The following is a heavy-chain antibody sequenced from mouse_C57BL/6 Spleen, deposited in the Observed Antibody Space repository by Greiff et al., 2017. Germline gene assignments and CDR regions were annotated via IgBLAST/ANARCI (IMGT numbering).Heavy chain of an antibody. CDR1: GYSITSGYY. CDR3: ARGGLWDYDGFAY. Sequence: ESGPGLVKPSQSLSLTCSVTGYSITSGYYWNWIRQFPGNKLEWMGYISYDGSNNYNPSLKNRISITRDTSKNQFFLKLNSVTTEDTATYYCARGGLWDYDGFAYWGQGTLVTVSA. CDR2: ISYDGSN. D-gene: IGHD2-4*01. V-gene: IGHV3-6*01. J-gene: IGHJ3*01.